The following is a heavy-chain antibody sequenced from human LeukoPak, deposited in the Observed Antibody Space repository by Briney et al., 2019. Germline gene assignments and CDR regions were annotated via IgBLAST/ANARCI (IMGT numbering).Heavy chain of an antibody. CDR2: ISYDGSNK. CDR3: ARGGRRF. D-gene: IGHD3-16*01. V-gene: IGHV3-30-3*01. J-gene: IGHJ4*02. Sequence: PGGSLRLSCAASGFTFSSYAMHWVRQAPGKGLEWVAVISYDGSNKYYADSVKGRFTISRDNAKNSLYLQMNSLRGEDTAVYYCARGGRRFWGQGTLVTVSS. CDR1: GFTFSSYA.